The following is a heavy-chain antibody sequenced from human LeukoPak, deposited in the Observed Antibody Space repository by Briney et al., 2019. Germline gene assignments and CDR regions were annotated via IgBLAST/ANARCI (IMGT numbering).Heavy chain of an antibody. D-gene: IGHD2-15*01. V-gene: IGHV4-4*07. Sequence: SETLSLTCTVSGGSISSYYWSWIRQPAGKGLEWIGRIYTSGSTNYNPSLKSRVTMSVDMSKNQFPLKLSSVTAADTAVYYCARERVAPDADYYYYMDVWGKGTTVTVSS. CDR3: ARERVAPDADYYYYMDV. CDR1: GGSISSYY. CDR2: IYTSGST. J-gene: IGHJ6*03.